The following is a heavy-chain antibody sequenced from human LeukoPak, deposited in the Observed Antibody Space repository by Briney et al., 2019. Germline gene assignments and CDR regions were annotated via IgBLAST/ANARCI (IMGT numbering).Heavy chain of an antibody. CDR3: ARETTAQGDYFYGMDV. D-gene: IGHD1-1*01. J-gene: IGHJ6*02. V-gene: IGHV3-21*04. CDR1: GFTFSSYS. CDR2: ISSSSSYI. Sequence: PGGSLGLSCAASGFTFSSYSMNWVRQAPGKGLEWVSSISSSSSYIYYADSVKGRFTISRDNAKNSLYLQMNSLRDEDTAVYYCARETTAQGDYFYGMDVWGQGTTVTVSS.